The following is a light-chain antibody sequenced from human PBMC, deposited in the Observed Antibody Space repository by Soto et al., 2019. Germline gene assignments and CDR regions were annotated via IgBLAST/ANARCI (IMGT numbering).Light chain of an antibody. CDR3: QQYRT. J-gene: IGKJ2*01. Sequence: EIVMTQSQASLSVSPGERVTLSCRASQSFSSNLAWYQQKPGPAPRLLIYGASTRANGIPARFSGSGSGTEFTLTISSLQSEDFAVYYCQQYRTFGQGTKLEIK. V-gene: IGKV3-15*01. CDR2: GAS. CDR1: QSFSSN.